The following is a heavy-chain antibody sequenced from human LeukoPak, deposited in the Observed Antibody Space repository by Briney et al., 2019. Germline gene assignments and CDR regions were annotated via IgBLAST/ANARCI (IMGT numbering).Heavy chain of an antibody. J-gene: IGHJ6*03. Sequence: GASVKVSCKASGYTFTSYYMHWVRQAPGQGLEWMGIINPSGGSTSYAQKFQGRVTMTRDMSTSTVYMELSSLRSEDTAVYYCARWGWDYRNSYYYMDVWGKGTTVTTSS. CDR2: INPSGGST. V-gene: IGHV1-46*01. CDR3: ARWGWDYRNSYYYMDV. D-gene: IGHD4-11*01. CDR1: GYTFTSYY.